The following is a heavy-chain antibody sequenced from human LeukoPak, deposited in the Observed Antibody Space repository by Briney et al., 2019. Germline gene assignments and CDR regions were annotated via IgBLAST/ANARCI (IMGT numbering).Heavy chain of an antibody. CDR2: IDPTDSYT. Sequence: GESLRISCKGSGYTFTSYWISWVRQMPGKGLEWMGMIDPTDSYTNYSPSFQGHVTISADKSISTAYLQWSSLKTSDTAMYYCARTAQDFYDSGGPDYWGQGTLVTVSS. J-gene: IGHJ4*02. CDR3: ARTAQDFYDSGGPDY. D-gene: IGHD3-10*01. V-gene: IGHV5-10-1*01. CDR1: GYTFTSYW.